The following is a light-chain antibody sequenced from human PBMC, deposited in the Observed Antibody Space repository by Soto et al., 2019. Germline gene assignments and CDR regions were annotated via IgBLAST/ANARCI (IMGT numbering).Light chain of an antibody. Sequence: DIQMTQSPSSLSASVGDRVTVTCPASQSISTYLNWYQQRPGKAPNLLIYAASNMQSGVPSRFSGNGSGTDFALTISSLQPEDFATYYCQQSYNTPQTFGQGTKVEIK. V-gene: IGKV1-39*01. CDR1: QSISTY. CDR3: QQSYNTPQT. CDR2: AAS. J-gene: IGKJ1*01.